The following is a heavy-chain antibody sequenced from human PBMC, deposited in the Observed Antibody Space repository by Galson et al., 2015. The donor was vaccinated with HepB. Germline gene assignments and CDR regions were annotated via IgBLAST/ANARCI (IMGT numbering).Heavy chain of an antibody. CDR1: GFSFSGYY. CDR3: ARDYDSSGYYWGS. J-gene: IGHJ4*02. D-gene: IGHD3-22*01. CDR2: ISGSSSII. Sequence: SLRLSCAASGFSFSGYYMSWIRQAPGKGLEWISYISGSSSIIYYADSLKGRFTISRDNAKNSVYLQMNSLRAEDTAVYYCARDYDSSGYYWGSWGQGTLVTVSS. V-gene: IGHV3-11*01.